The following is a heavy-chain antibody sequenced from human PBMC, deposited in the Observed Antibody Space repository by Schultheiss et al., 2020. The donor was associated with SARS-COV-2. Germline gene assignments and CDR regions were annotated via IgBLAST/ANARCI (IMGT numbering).Heavy chain of an antibody. V-gene: IGHV3-30-3*01. J-gene: IGHJ6*02. Sequence: GGSLRLSCAASGFTFSSYAMHWVRQAPGKGLEWVAVISYDGSNKYYADSVKGRFTISRDNSKNTLYLQMNSLRAEDTAVYYCARTTVTTPLYYYYYYGMDVWGQGTTVTVSS. CDR3: ARTTVTTPLYYYYYYGMDV. CDR2: ISYDGSNK. CDR1: GFTFSSYA. D-gene: IGHD4-17*01.